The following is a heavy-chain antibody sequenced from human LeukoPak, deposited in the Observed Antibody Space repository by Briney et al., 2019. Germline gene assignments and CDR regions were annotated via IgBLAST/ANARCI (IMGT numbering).Heavy chain of an antibody. D-gene: IGHD2-21*02. Sequence: SETLSLTCTVSGGSISSYYWSWIRQPPGKGLEWIGYIYYSGSTYYNPSLKNRVTISVDTSKNQFSLKLSSVTAADTAVYYCARDSDEDVAYCGGDCYFFDYWGQGTLVTVSS. CDR3: ARDSDEDVAYCGGDCYFFDY. CDR1: GGSISSYY. CDR2: IYYSGST. V-gene: IGHV4-4*08. J-gene: IGHJ4*02.